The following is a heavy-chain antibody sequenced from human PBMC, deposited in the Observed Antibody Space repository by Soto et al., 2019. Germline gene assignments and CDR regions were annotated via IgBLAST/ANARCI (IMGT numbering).Heavy chain of an antibody. CDR2: ISSNSDTI. CDR3: AKDMKWGGMTTIHYFDS. CDR1: GFTADDYA. V-gene: IGHV3-9*02. D-gene: IGHD4-17*01. J-gene: IGHJ4*02. Sequence: HPGGSLRLSCVASGFTADDYAMHWVRQAPGKSLEWVSGISSNSDTIDYADSVKGRFTISRDNAKNSLFLQMNSLRPEDTALYYCAKDMKWGGMTTIHYFDSWGQGTLVTVSS.